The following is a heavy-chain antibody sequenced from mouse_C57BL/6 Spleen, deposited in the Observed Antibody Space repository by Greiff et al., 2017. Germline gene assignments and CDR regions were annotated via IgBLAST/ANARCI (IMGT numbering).Heavy chain of an antibody. J-gene: IGHJ4*01. Sequence: VQLQQSGAELVRPGTSVKVSCKASGYAFTNYLIEWVKQRPGQGLEWIGVINPGSGGTNYNEKFKGKATLTADKSSSTAYMQLSSLTSEDSAVYFCARSVYYGSRDYYAMDYWGQGTSVTVSP. CDR1: GYAFTNYL. V-gene: IGHV1-54*01. CDR2: INPGSGGT. CDR3: ARSVYYGSRDYYAMDY. D-gene: IGHD1-1*01.